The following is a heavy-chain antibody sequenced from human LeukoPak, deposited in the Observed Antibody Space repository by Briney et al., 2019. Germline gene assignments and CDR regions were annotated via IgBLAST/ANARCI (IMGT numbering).Heavy chain of an antibody. V-gene: IGHV5-51*01. CDR1: GYSFTSYW. D-gene: IGHD3-22*01. CDR2: IYPGDSDT. Sequence: LGESLKISCKGSGYSFTSYWIGWVRQMPGKGLEWMGIIYPGDSDTRYSPSFQGQVTISADKSISTAYLQWSSLKASDTATYYCARLDSSGYYPENYYYYTDVWGKGTTVTVSS. J-gene: IGHJ6*03. CDR3: ARLDSSGYYPENYYYYTDV.